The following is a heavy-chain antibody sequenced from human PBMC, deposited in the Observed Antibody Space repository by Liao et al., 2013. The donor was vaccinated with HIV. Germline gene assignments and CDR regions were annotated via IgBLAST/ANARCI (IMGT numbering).Heavy chain of an antibody. CDR2: IYTSGRT. CDR1: GGSISSGSYY. CDR3: ARGGITYYYYYFVDV. J-gene: IGHJ6*03. Sequence: QVQLQESGPGLVKPSQTLSLTCTVSGGSISSGSYYWSWIRQPAGKGLEWIGHIYTSGRTNYNPSLKSRVTISADTSKNQFSLKLSSVTAADTAVYYCARGGITYYYYYFVDVWGKGTTVTVSS. D-gene: IGHD3-16*01. V-gene: IGHV4-61*02.